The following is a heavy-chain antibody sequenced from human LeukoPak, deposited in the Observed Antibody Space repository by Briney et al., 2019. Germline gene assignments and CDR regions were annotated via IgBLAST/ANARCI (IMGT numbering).Heavy chain of an antibody. Sequence: ASVKVSCKASGYTFSSYAISWVRQAPGQGLEWMGGIIPIFGTANYAQKFRGRVTITADESTSTAYMELSSLRSEDTAVYYCASPMDQSLYYYYYGMDVWGQGTTVTVSS. CDR1: GYTFSSYA. D-gene: IGHD3-10*01. CDR2: IIPIFGTA. CDR3: ASPMDQSLYYYYYGMDV. J-gene: IGHJ6*02. V-gene: IGHV1-69*13.